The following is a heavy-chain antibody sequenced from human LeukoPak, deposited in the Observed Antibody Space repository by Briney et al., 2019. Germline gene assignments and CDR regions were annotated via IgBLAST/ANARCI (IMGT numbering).Heavy chain of an antibody. CDR3: ARGGTTVPHMYGFDV. CDR1: GVFFSDYY. V-gene: IGHV4-34*01. J-gene: IGHJ6*02. CDR2: INHSGSI. Sequence: KPSETLSLTCAVYGVFFSDYYWSWIRQPPGKGLEWIGEINHSGSINYNPSLKSRVTISVDTPKNQFSVKLSSVTAADTAVYYCARGGTTVPHMYGFDVWGQGTTVTVSS. D-gene: IGHD1-1*01.